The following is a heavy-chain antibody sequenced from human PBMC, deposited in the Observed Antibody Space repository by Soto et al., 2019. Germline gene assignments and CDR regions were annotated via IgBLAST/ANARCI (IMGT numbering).Heavy chain of an antibody. J-gene: IGHJ3*02. D-gene: IGHD6-19*01. CDR1: GFTFSSYA. Sequence: GGSLRLSCAASGFTFSSYAMSWVRQAPGKGLEWVSAISGSGGSTYYADSVKGRFIFSRDNPKNTLYLQMNSLRAEDTAVYYCGRKPYSSGGPGAFDIWGKGKMVPVPS. CDR2: ISGSGGST. V-gene: IGHV3-23*01. CDR3: GRKPYSSGGPGAFDI.